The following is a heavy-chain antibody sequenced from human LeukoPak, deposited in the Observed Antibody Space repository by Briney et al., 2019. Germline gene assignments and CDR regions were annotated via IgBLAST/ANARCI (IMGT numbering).Heavy chain of an antibody. CDR3: ARGWVVPAGPYPSHYYYYMDV. Sequence: SVKVSCKASGGTFSSYAISWVRQAPGQGLEWMGGIIPIFGTANYAQKFQGRVTITADESTSTAYMELSSLRSEDTAVYYCARGWVVPAGPYPSHYYYYMDVWGKGTTVTVSS. D-gene: IGHD2-2*01. CDR2: IIPIFGTA. V-gene: IGHV1-69*13. CDR1: GGTFSSYA. J-gene: IGHJ6*03.